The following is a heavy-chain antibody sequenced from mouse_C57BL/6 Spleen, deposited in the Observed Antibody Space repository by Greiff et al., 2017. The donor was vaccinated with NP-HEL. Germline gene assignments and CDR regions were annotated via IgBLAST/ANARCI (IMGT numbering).Heavy chain of an antibody. V-gene: IGHV1-26*01. CDR3: AREGLGRWYFDV. Sequence: EVQLQQSGPELVKPGASVKISCKASGYTFTDYYMNWVKQSHGKSLEWIGDINPNNGGTSYNQKFKGKATLTVDKSSSTAYMELRSLTSEDSAVYYCAREGLGRWYFDVWGTGTTVTVSS. CDR1: GYTFTDYY. D-gene: IGHD4-1*01. J-gene: IGHJ1*03. CDR2: INPNNGGT.